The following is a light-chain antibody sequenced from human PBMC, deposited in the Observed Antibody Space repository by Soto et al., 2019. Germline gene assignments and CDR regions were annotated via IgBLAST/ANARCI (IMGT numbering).Light chain of an antibody. CDR1: QSISDS. V-gene: IGKV1-5*03. CDR3: QHYNGYWA. Sequence: DIQMTQSPSTLSASVGDRVTITCRASQSISDSLAWYQQKRGTAPKLLSYAASTLKRGVPSRVSGSRSGTEYTLTISSLQPDDFAIYYCQHYNGYWAFGQGTQVEIK. J-gene: IGKJ1*01. CDR2: AAS.